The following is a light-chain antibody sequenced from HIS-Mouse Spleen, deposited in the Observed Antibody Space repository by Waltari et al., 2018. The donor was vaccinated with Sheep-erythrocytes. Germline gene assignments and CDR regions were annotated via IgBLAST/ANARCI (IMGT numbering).Light chain of an antibody. Sequence: QSALTQPASVSGSPGQSITISCTGTSSDVGSYNLVSWYQQHPGKAPKLMLYEGSKRPSGVSTRFSGSKSGNTASLTISGLQAEDEADYYCCSYAGSSTFAWVFGGGTKLTVL. V-gene: IGLV2-23*03. J-gene: IGLJ3*02. CDR2: EGS. CDR3: CSYAGSSTFAWV. CDR1: SSDVGSYNL.